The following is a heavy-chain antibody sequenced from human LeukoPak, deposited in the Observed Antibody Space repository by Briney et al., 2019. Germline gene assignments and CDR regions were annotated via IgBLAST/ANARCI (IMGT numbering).Heavy chain of an antibody. V-gene: IGHV4-4*02. D-gene: IGHD2-8*02. CDR1: GGSISSSNW. J-gene: IGHJ5*02. CDR2: FYHSGTT. CDR3: ASLVLVEDRGFDP. Sequence: SETLSLTCAVSGGSISSSNWWNWVRQPPGKGLEWIGEFYHSGTTNYNPSLKSRVTISMDKSTNQFSLNLNSVTAADTAVYYCASLVLVEDRGFDPWGQGTLVTVSS.